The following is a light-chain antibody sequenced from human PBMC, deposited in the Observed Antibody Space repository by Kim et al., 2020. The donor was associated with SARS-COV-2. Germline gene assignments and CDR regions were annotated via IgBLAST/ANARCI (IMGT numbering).Light chain of an antibody. CDR3: QVWDTGSDHPI. Sequence: APSKPGRITVGENTFGTQSVPWYQQKPAPAPVLFIYYDTDRPSGIPERFSGSNSGNTATLTISRVEAGDEADYYCQVWDTGSDHPIFGGGTQLTVL. J-gene: IGLJ2*01. CDR2: YDT. V-gene: IGLV3-21*04. CDR1: TFGTQS.